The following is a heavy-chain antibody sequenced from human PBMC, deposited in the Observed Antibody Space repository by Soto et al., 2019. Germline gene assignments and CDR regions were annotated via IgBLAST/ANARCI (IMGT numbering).Heavy chain of an antibody. D-gene: IGHD5-12*01. V-gene: IGHV4-39*07. CDR2: FYYSGST. CDR1: GGSISSGGYY. J-gene: IGHJ4*02. Sequence: SETLSLTCSVSGGSISSGGYYWNWIRQPPGKGLEWIGTFYYSGSTNYNPSLESRVTISVDTSKNQFSLKVSSVTAADTAVYYCAGRGPNREMATISVHDYWGQGTLVTVSS. CDR3: AGRGPNREMATISVHDY.